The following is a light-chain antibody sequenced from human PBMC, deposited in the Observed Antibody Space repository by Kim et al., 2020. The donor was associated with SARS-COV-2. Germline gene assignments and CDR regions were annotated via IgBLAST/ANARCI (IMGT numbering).Light chain of an antibody. V-gene: IGLV3-19*01. CDR2: GKN. CDR3: NSRDNNDNVL. J-gene: IGLJ2*01. Sequence: VALGQTVRITCQGDSLRTYSTSWFQQKPGQAPIVVFYGKNKRPSGIPDRFSGSSSGNTASLTITATQAGDEADYYCNSRDNNDNVLFGGGTQLTVL. CDR1: SLRTYS.